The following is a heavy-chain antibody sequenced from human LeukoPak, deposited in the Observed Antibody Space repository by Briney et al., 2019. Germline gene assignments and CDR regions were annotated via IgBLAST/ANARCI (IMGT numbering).Heavy chain of an antibody. CDR2: IYTSGST. CDR1: GGSISSYY. D-gene: IGHD2-2*01. J-gene: IGHJ4*02. V-gene: IGHV4-4*07. CDR3: ARSGTSPRNFDY. Sequence: LSETLSLTCTVSGGSISSYYWSWIRQPAGKGLEWIGRIYTSGSTNYNPSLKSRVTMSVDTSRNHFSLKLSSVTAADTAVYYCARSGTSPRNFDYWGQGTLVTVSS.